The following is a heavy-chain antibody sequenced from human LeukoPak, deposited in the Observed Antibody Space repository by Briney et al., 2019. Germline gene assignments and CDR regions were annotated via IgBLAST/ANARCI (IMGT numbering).Heavy chain of an antibody. Sequence: ASMKVSCKASGYTFTSYGISWVRQAPGQGLEWMGWISAYNGNTNYAQKLQGRVTMTTDTSTSTAYMELRSLRSDDTAVYYCARGGPPGYYYDSSGYLIYWGQGTLVTVSS. CDR3: ARGGPPGYYYDSSGYLIY. CDR1: GYTFTSYG. D-gene: IGHD3-22*01. J-gene: IGHJ4*02. CDR2: ISAYNGNT. V-gene: IGHV1-18*01.